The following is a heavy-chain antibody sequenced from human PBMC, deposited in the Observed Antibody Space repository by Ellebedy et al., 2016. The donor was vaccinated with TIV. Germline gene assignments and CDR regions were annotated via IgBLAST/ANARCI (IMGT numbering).Heavy chain of an antibody. V-gene: IGHV4-4*07. Sequence: GSLRLSXTVSGGSISSYYWSWIRQPAGKGLEWIGRIYTSGSTNYNPSLKSRVTMSVDTSKNQFSLKLSSVTAADTAVYYCARTGGYNPWGQGTLVTVSS. CDR3: ARTGGYNP. CDR2: IYTSGST. D-gene: IGHD5-24*01. J-gene: IGHJ5*02. CDR1: GGSISSYY.